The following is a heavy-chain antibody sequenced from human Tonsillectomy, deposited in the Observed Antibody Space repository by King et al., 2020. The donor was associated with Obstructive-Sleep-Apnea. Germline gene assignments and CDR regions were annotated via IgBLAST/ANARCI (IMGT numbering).Heavy chain of an antibody. CDR1: GFNFDDYA. CDR2: ISWNSGRI. D-gene: IGHD5-12*01. Sequence: VQLVESGGGLVQPGRSLRLSCAASGFNFDDYAMHWVRQAPGKGLEWVSGISWNSGRIGYADSVKGRFTISRDNAKNSLNLQMNSLRAEDTALYYCTIGGLYSGYDRDFDFWGQGTLVTVSS. CDR3: TIGGLYSGYDRDFDF. J-gene: IGHJ4*02. V-gene: IGHV3-9*01.